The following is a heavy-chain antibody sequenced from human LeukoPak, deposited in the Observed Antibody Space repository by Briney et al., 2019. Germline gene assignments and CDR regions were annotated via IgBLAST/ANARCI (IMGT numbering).Heavy chain of an antibody. V-gene: IGHV3-33*01. D-gene: IGHD1-1*01. J-gene: IGHJ3*02. CDR1: GFTFSSYG. Sequence: GGSLRLSCAASGFTFSSYGMHWVRQAPGKGLEWVAVIWYDGSNKYYADSVKGRFTISRDNSKNRLYLQMNSLRAEDTAVYYCERETMDALDIWGQGTMVTVSS. CDR2: IWYDGSNK. CDR3: ERETMDALDI.